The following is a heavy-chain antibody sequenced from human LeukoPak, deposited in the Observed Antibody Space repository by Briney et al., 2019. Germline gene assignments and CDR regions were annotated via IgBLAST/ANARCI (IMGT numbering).Heavy chain of an antibody. D-gene: IGHD6-6*01. Sequence: GGSLRLSCAASGFTFSNYWMGWVRQAPGKGLEWVSSISSSSSYIYYADSVKGRFTISRDNAKNSLYLQMNSLRAEDTAVYYCARGQPYSSSSFYGMDVWGQGTTVTVSS. J-gene: IGHJ6*02. CDR1: GFTFSNYW. CDR3: ARGQPYSSSSFYGMDV. V-gene: IGHV3-21*01. CDR2: ISSSSSYI.